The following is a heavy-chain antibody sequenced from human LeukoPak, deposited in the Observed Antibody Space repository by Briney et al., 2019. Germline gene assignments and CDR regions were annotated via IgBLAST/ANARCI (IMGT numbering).Heavy chain of an antibody. J-gene: IGHJ4*02. CDR1: GYTFTDYY. Sequence: ASVKVSCKASGYTFTDYYIHWVRQAPGQGLEWMGRINTNSGGTNYAQKFQGRVTMTEDTSTDTAYMELSSLRSEDTAVYYCATARRGYTFRPKLNFDYWGQGTLVTVSS. V-gene: IGHV1-2*02. CDR3: ATARRGYTFRPKLNFDY. CDR2: INTNSGGT. D-gene: IGHD5-24*01.